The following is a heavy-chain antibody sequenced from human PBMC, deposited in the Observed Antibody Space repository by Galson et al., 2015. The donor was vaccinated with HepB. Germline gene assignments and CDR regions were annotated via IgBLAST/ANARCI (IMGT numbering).Heavy chain of an antibody. CDR3: AREGYSYGIYYYYGMDV. CDR1: GFTFSSYA. J-gene: IGHJ6*02. D-gene: IGHD5-18*01. V-gene: IGHV3-30-3*01. Sequence: SLRLSCAASGFTFSSYAMHWVRQAPGKGLEWVAVISYDGSNKYYADSVKGRFTISRDNSKNTLYLQMNSLRAEDTAVYYCAREGYSYGIYYYYGMDVWGQGTTVTVSS. CDR2: ISYDGSNK.